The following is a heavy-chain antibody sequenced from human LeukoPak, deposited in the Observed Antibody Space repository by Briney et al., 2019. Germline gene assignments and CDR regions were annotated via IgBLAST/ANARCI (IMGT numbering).Heavy chain of an antibody. CDR1: GFTFSSYE. CDR3: ARAEGNYVGAFDI. V-gene: IGHV3-48*03. D-gene: IGHD4-11*01. CDR2: ISTSGSTI. J-gene: IGHJ3*02. Sequence: GGSLRLSCAASGFTFSSYEMNWVRQAPGKGLEWVSYISTSGSTIYYADSVKGRFTISRDNAKNSLYLQMNSLRAEDTAVYYCARAEGNYVGAFDIWGQGTMVTVSS.